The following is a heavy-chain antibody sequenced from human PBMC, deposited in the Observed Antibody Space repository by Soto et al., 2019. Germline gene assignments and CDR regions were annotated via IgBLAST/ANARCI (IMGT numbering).Heavy chain of an antibody. CDR3: ARDQYNFRSGSYYDAMAV. Sequence: QVQLQESGPGLVKPSETLSLTCTVSGGSVSSESHYWSWIRQTPGKGLEWIGYIDYTGSTNYNPSLKGRVTMSVDTSRDQVSLRLRSVTRADTAVYYCARDQYNFRSGSYYDAMAVWGQGTKVTVSS. J-gene: IGHJ6*02. CDR1: GGSVSSESHY. V-gene: IGHV4-61*01. CDR2: IDYTGST. D-gene: IGHD3-3*01.